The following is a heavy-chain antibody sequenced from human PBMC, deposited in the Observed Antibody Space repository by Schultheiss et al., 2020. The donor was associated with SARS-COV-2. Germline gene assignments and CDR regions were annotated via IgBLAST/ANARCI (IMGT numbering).Heavy chain of an antibody. CDR1: GFTVSSNY. D-gene: IGHD3-16*01. V-gene: IGHV3-30*03. CDR2: ISYDGSNK. Sequence: GGSLRLSCAASGFTVSSNYMTWVHQAPGKGLEWVAVISYDGSNKYYADSVKGRFTISRDNSKNTLYLQMNSLRAEDTAVYYCARDIMAPSGDQLDPWGQGTLVTVSS. CDR3: ARDIMAPSGDQLDP. J-gene: IGHJ5*02.